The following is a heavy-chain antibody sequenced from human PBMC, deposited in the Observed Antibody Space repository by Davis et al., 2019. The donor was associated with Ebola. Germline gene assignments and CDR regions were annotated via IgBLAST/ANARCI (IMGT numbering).Heavy chain of an antibody. V-gene: IGHV3-30*18. CDR3: TKERFEYRSSTYDL. CDR2: MSHDGNKE. D-gene: IGHD6-6*01. Sequence: GESLKISCAASGFTFNKYGIHWVRQAPGKGLEWVALMSHDGNKEYYSDSVKGRFTISRDNSKNTVYLQMNSLRAEDTAVYYCTKERFEYRSSTYDLWGQGTLLTVSS. J-gene: IGHJ4*02. CDR1: GFTFNKYG.